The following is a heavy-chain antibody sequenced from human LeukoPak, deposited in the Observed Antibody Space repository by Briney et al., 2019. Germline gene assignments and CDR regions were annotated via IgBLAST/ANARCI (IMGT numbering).Heavy chain of an antibody. J-gene: IGHJ4*02. CDR1: GGSIRSTNW. Sequence: SGTLSLTCAVSGGSIRSTNWWTWVRQPPGKGLEWIGEIYHTGTTNYNPPLKSRVTISVDKSKNQFSLKVNSVTAADTAVYYCARESAEGSIRGLFDYRGQGTLVTVSS. D-gene: IGHD3-10*01. CDR3: ARESAEGSIRGLFDY. CDR2: IYHTGTT. V-gene: IGHV4-4*02.